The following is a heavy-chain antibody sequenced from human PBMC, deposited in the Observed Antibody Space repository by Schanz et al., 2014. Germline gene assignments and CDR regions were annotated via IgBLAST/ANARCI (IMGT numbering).Heavy chain of an antibody. CDR3: ARRAACSRIGGAFDS. D-gene: IGHD2-2*01. Sequence: QIQLVQSGPEVKKPGATVKVSCKASGYIFINSGISWVRQAPGQGLEWMGWISVYNHNKEYDQKFQGRVTMTTDTSTSTAYMALTDLRSDDTAMYYCARRAACSRIGGAFDSWGQGTLVTVSS. CDR1: GYIFINSG. CDR2: ISVYNHNK. V-gene: IGHV1-18*01. J-gene: IGHJ4*02.